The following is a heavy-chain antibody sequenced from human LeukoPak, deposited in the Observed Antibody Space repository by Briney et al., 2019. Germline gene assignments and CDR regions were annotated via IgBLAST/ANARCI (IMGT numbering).Heavy chain of an antibody. CDR1: GFSFSSYG. D-gene: IGHD2-2*01. CDR2: ISYDGNKE. Sequence: GGSLRLSCAATGFSFSSYGMHWVRQAPGKGLEWVAVISYDGNKEYYVDSVKGRFTISRDNSKNMLYLQMDSLRAEDTAVYHCARECATSTSTWSFDYWGQGTLVTVSS. CDR3: ARECATSTSTWSFDY. V-gene: IGHV3-30*03. J-gene: IGHJ4*02.